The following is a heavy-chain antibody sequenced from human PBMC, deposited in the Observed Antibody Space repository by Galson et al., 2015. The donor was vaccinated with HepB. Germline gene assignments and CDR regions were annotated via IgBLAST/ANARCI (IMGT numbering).Heavy chain of an antibody. CDR3: AKVVVSAVVRTGFDY. CDR2: ISENDGST. Sequence: SLRLSCAASGFTFNSYAMNWVRQAPGKGLEWVSGISENDGSTFYVDSVKGRFTISRDNSQNTLYLQMNSLRAEDTAIYYCAKVVVSAVVRTGFDYWGQGTLVTVSS. J-gene: IGHJ4*02. V-gene: IGHV3-23*01. D-gene: IGHD2-2*01. CDR1: GFTFNSYA.